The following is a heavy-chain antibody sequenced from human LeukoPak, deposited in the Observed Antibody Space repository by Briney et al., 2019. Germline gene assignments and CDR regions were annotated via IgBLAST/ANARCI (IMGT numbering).Heavy chain of an antibody. D-gene: IGHD3-16*01. CDR3: ARTDPGEYGMDV. CDR2: MNPNSGNT. V-gene: IGHV1-8*01. Sequence: ASVKVSCKASGYTFTSYDINWVRQATGQGLEWMGWMNPNSGNTGYAQKFQGRVTMTRNTSISTAYMELGSLRSEDTAVYYCARTDPGEYGMDVWGQGTTVTVSS. J-gene: IGHJ6*02. CDR1: GYTFTSYD.